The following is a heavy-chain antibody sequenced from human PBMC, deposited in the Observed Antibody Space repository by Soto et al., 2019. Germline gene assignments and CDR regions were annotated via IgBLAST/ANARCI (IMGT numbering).Heavy chain of an antibody. J-gene: IGHJ6*02. V-gene: IGHV1-69*01. CDR2: IIPIFGTA. CDR3: ARDHPSWGITGPYLYYGMDV. Sequence: QVQLVQSGAEVKKPGSSVKVSCKASGGTFSSYAISWVRQAPGQGLEWMGGIIPIFGTANYAQKFQGRVTITADESTSTAYMELSSLRSEDTAVYYCARDHPSWGITGPYLYYGMDVWGQGTTVTVSS. CDR1: GGTFSSYA. D-gene: IGHD1-20*01.